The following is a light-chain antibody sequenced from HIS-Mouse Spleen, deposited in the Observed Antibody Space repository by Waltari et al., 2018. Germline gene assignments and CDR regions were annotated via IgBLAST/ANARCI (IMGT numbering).Light chain of an antibody. CDR2: EGS. CDR3: CSYAGSSTFVVV. J-gene: IGLJ2*01. Sequence: QSALTQPRSVSGSPGQSVTISCTGTSSDVGSYNLVSWYQQHPGKAPKLMIYEGSKRPSGVSNRFSGSKSGNTASLTISGLQAEDEADYYCCSYAGSSTFVVVFGGGTKLTVL. V-gene: IGLV2-23*03. CDR1: SSDVGSYNL.